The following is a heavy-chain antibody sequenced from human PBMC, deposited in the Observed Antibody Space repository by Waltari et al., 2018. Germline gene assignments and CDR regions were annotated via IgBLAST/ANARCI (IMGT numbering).Heavy chain of an antibody. CDR1: GGSISSSNW. Sequence: QVQLQDSAPGLVKPSGTLSLTCAVSGGSISSSNWWSWVRPPPGKGLEWIGEICHSGRNNYNQSLKSRVTISVDKSKNQFSLKLSSVTAADTAVYYCARDFYEPNRGYWGQGTLVTVSS. CDR2: ICHSGRN. D-gene: IGHD3-22*01. V-gene: IGHV4-4*02. J-gene: IGHJ4*02. CDR3: ARDFYEPNRGY.